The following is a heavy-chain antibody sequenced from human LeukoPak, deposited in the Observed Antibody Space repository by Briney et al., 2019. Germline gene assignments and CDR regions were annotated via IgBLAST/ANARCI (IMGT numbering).Heavy chain of an antibody. V-gene: IGHV4-39*01. CDR3: ARHSQLDTAVTAAWFHYYGMDV. D-gene: IGHD2-21*02. Sequence: SETLSLTCTISGGSISSSGYYWGWIRQPPGKGLEWIGSIYYSGSTYYNPSLKSRVTISVDTSKNQFSLKLTSVTAADTAVYYCARHSQLDTAVTAAWFHYYGMDVWGQGTTVTVSS. CDR2: IYYSGST. CDR1: GGSISSSGYY. J-gene: IGHJ6*02.